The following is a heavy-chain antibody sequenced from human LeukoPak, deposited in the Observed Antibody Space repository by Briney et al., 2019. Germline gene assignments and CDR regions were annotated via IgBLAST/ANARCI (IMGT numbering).Heavy chain of an antibody. CDR3: ARDRTYCSSTSCTRLGMDV. Sequence: PGGSLRLSCEVSGFTFTRYGMHWVRQAPGKGLEWVAVVWHDGSDNAYADSVKGRFTISRDDTKNMLYLQMNSLRAVDTALYYCARDRTYCSSTSCTRLGMDVWGQGTTVTVSS. CDR2: VWHDGSDN. J-gene: IGHJ6*02. CDR1: GFTFTRYG. V-gene: IGHV3-33*01. D-gene: IGHD2-2*01.